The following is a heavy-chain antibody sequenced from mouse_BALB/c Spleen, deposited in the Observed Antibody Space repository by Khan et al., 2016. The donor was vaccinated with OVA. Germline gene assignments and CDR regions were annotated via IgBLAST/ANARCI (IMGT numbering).Heavy chain of an antibody. Sequence: VQLKESGGDLVKPGGSLKLSCAASGFTFSTYGMSWVSQTPDKRLEWVATISTGGSYTYYPDSVKGRFTITRDNAKNTLYLQMSSLKSEDTAVFYCARLAYYYDGEGFAYWGQGTLVTVSA. CDR3: ARLAYYYDGEGFAY. V-gene: IGHV5-6*01. D-gene: IGHD1-1*01. CDR2: ISTGGSYT. J-gene: IGHJ3*01. CDR1: GFTFSTYG.